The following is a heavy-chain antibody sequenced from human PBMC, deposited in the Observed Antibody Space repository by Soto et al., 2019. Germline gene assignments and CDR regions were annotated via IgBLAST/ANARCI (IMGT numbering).Heavy chain of an antibody. V-gene: IGHV3-23*01. CDR3: ARDRVESGYPEYFQH. CDR1: GFTFSSYA. CDR2: IRGGGGRT. Sequence: PGGSLRLSCAASGFTFSSYAMSWVRQAPGKGLEWVANIRGGGGRTYYLDYVKGRFTISRDNSKNTLYLQMNSLRAEGTAVYYCARDRVESGYPEYFQHWGQGTLVTVSS. J-gene: IGHJ1*01. D-gene: IGHD3-22*01.